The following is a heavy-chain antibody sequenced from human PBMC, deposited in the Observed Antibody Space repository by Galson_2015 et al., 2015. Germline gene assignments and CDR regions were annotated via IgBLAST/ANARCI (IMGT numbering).Heavy chain of an antibody. V-gene: IGHV3-48*03. CDR3: ARDPVYYGLDY. CDR1: GFTFSTYE. D-gene: IGHD4-17*01. CDR2: ISSSGATI. Sequence: SLRLSCAASGFTFSTYEMNWVRQAPGKGLEWVSYISSSGATISYADSVKGRFTISRDNAKNSLYLQMNSLRAEDTGVYYCARDPVYYGLDYWGQGTLVTVSS. J-gene: IGHJ4*02.